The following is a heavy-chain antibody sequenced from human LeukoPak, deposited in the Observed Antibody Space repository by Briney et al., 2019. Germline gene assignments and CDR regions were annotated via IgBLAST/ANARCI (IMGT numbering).Heavy chain of an antibody. Sequence: GGSLRLSCAASAFSFSIYWMSWVRQAPGKGLEWVANIQQDGSEKYYVDSVKGRFTISRDNAKNSLYLQMNSLRAEDTAVYYCARDSGSYWPRDAFDIWGQGTMVTVSS. CDR2: IQQDGSEK. J-gene: IGHJ3*02. CDR1: AFSFSIYW. V-gene: IGHV3-7*01. CDR3: ARDSGSYWPRDAFDI. D-gene: IGHD1-26*01.